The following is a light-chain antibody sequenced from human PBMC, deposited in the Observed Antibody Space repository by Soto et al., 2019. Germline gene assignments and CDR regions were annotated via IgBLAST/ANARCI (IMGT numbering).Light chain of an antibody. CDR2: AAS. V-gene: IGKV1-27*01. CDR1: QGIGIY. J-gene: IGKJ4*01. Sequence: DIQMTQSPSSLSASFGDRVTMTCRASQGIGIYFAWFQQRPGHTPKLLIYAASTLQSGVPSRFSGSGSGTDFTLTISSLQPEDVATYFCQKYNSAPLTFGGGTRVEIK. CDR3: QKYNSAPLT.